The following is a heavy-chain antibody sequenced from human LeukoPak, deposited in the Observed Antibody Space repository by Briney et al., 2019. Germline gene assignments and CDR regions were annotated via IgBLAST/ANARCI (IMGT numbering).Heavy chain of an antibody. Sequence: GGSLRLSCAASGFTFSRHAMHWVRQAPGKGLEWVAVISYDGSIKYYADSVKGRFTISRDNSKNTLYLQMNSLRGEDTAVYYCARADPVGATKYDGMDVWGQGTTVTVSS. V-gene: IGHV3-30*04. CDR1: GFTFSRHA. CDR2: ISYDGSIK. D-gene: IGHD1-26*01. J-gene: IGHJ6*02. CDR3: ARADPVGATKYDGMDV.